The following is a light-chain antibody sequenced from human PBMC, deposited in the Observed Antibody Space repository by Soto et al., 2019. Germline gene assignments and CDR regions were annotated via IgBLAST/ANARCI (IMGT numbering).Light chain of an antibody. CDR2: DAS. V-gene: IGKV3-15*01. CDR3: QQYINWPPWT. Sequence: DIVMTQSPATLSVSPGERATLSCRASQSVSINLAWYQQKPGQAPRLLIHDASTRATGVPARFSGSGSGTEFTLTISSLQSEDFAVYYCQQYINWPPWTFGQGTKVDIK. J-gene: IGKJ1*01. CDR1: QSVSIN.